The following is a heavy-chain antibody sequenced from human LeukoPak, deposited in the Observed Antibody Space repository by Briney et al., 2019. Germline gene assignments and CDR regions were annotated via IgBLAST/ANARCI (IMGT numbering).Heavy chain of an antibody. CDR3: ARDFAYNTFDY. CDR2: ITSNGGKT. V-gene: IGHV3-64*01. Sequence: GGSLRLSCAASGFTFSAYSMHWVRQAAGKGLEFVSAITSNGGKTYYANSVKGRFTISRDNTKNSLYMQLTSLRAEDTAVYYCARDFAYNTFDYWGQGTLVTVSS. D-gene: IGHD1-14*01. CDR1: GFTFSAYS. J-gene: IGHJ4*02.